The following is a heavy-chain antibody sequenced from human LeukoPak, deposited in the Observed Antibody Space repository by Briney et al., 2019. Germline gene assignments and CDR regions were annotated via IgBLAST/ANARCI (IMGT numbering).Heavy chain of an antibody. V-gene: IGHV3-23*01. J-gene: IGHJ5*02. D-gene: IGHD3-10*01. CDR1: GFTFSSYS. Sequence: PGGSLRLSCAASGFTFSSYSMSWVRQAPGKGREWVSFISGSGGNTYYADSGEGRFTMSRDNSTNTLYLQMNSLRAEDTGVYYCAKRSGYGSGSFDPWGQGSLVTVSS. CDR2: ISGSGGNT. CDR3: AKRSGYGSGSFDP.